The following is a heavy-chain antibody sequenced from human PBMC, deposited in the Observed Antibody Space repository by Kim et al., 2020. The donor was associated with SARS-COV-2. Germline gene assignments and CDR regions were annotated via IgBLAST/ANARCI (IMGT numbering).Heavy chain of an antibody. V-gene: IGHV3-23*01. Sequence: LSLTCAASGFSFSSHAMTWVRQAPGKGLEWVSGVSASGSGTYYADAVKGRFTISRDNSVNSVSLQMDSLRGDDTAIYYCAKDVFDSTGGRSYRYTFD. J-gene: IGHJ5*01. CDR2: VSASGSGT. CDR1: GFSFSSHA. D-gene: IGHD3-16*02. CDR3: AKDVFDSTGGRSYRYTFD.